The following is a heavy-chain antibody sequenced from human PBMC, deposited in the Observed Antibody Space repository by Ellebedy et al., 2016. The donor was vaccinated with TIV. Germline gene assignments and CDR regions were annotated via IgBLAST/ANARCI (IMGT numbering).Heavy chain of an antibody. D-gene: IGHD3-16*01. Sequence: SETLSLXXAVYGGSFSGYYWSWIRQPPGKGLEWIGEINHSGSTNYNPSLKSRVTISVDTSKNQFSLKLSSVTAADTAVYYYARVGGLPDYWGQGTLVTVSS. CDR1: GGSFSGYY. J-gene: IGHJ4*02. CDR2: INHSGST. V-gene: IGHV4-34*01. CDR3: ARVGGLPDY.